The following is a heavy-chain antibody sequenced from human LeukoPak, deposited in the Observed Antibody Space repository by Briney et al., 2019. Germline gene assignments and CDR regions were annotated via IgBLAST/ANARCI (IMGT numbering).Heavy chain of an antibody. Sequence: PAGSLTLSCAASGFTFSKYWLLWVRQAPGKGLESVSRINTDGTVTTYADSGKGRFTVSRDNADNTMFLQMNSVRDEDTAVYYCATKQWLAPPPDSWGQGTPVTVSS. CDR3: ATKQWLAPPPDS. J-gene: IGHJ4*02. D-gene: IGHD6-19*01. V-gene: IGHV3-74*01. CDR2: INTDGTVT. CDR1: GFTFSKYW.